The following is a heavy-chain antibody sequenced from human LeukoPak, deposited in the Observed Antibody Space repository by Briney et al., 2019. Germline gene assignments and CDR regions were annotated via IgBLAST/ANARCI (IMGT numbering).Heavy chain of an antibody. Sequence: ASVKVSCKASGGTFSSYVISWVRQAPGQGLEWMGGIIPIFGTANYAQKFQGRVTITTDESTSTAYMELSSLRSEDTAVYYCARGPPTVTTDYYYYYMDVWGKGTTVTVSS. J-gene: IGHJ6*03. CDR1: GGTFSSYV. CDR3: ARGPPTVTTDYYYYYMDV. CDR2: IIPIFGTA. D-gene: IGHD4-11*01. V-gene: IGHV1-69*05.